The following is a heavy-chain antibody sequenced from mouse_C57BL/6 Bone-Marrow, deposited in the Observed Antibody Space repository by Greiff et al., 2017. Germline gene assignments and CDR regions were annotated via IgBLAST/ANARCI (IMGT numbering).Heavy chain of an antibody. CDR3: ARSGYPAWFAY. V-gene: IGHV1-59*01. CDR2: IDPSDSYT. CDR1: GYTFTSYW. Sequence: QVQLQQPGAELVRPGTSVKLSCTASGYTFTSYWMHWVQQRPGQGLEWIGVIDPSDSYTNYTQKFTGQATFTVDTSSSTAYMQLSSLTSEDAAVDYCARSGYPAWFAYWGQGTMVTVSA. D-gene: IGHD3-1*01. J-gene: IGHJ3*01.